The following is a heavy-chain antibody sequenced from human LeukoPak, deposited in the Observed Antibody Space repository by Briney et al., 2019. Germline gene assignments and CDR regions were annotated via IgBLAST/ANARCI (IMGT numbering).Heavy chain of an antibody. CDR2: IRFDGNNK. D-gene: IGHD4-17*01. J-gene: IGHJ4*02. Sequence: GRSLRLSCEASGLTFSTYGMHWVRQAPGKGLEWVAVIRFDGNNKYYGDSVKGRFTISRDNSKNTLYLQVDSLRAEDTAMYYCARDRGKGAYADYWGQGTLVTVSS. V-gene: IGHV3-33*01. CDR3: ARDRGKGAYADY. CDR1: GLTFSTYG.